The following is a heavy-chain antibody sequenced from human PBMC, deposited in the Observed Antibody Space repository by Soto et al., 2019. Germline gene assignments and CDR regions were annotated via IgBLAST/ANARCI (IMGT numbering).Heavy chain of an antibody. Sequence: QVQLVQSGAEVNEPGASVKVSCKASGYTFTTYYIHWVRQAPGQGLEWMGFINPSGGSTSYSRKFQGRVTTTRDTSTSTLYVELSSLRSEDTAVYYCARNRASGLDIWGQGTMVTVAS. CDR3: ARNRASGLDI. CDR2: INPSGGST. J-gene: IGHJ3*02. V-gene: IGHV1-46*01. D-gene: IGHD6-25*01. CDR1: GYTFTTYY.